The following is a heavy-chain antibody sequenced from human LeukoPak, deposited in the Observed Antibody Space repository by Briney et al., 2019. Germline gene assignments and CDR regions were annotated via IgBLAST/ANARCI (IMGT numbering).Heavy chain of an antibody. CDR2: INPSGGST. V-gene: IGHV1-46*01. CDR1: GYTSTSYY. Sequence: ASVKVSCKASGYTSTSYYMHWVRQAPGQGLEWMGIINPSGGSTSYAQKFQGRVTMTRDMSTSTVYMELSSLRSEDTAVYYCARGSSSGCQTDWGQGTLVTVSS. D-gene: IGHD6-19*01. CDR3: ARGSSSGCQTD. J-gene: IGHJ4*02.